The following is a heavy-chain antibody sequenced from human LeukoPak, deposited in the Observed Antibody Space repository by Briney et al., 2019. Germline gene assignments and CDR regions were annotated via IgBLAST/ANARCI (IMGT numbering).Heavy chain of an antibody. V-gene: IGHV4-59*01. CDR1: GGSISSYY. CDR2: VYYSGST. CDR3: ARGSIVGATPYFDY. J-gene: IGHJ4*02. D-gene: IGHD1-26*01. Sequence: PSETLSLTCTVSGGSISSYYWSWIRQPPGKGLEWIGYVYYSGSTKYDPSLKSRVTISVDTSKNQFSLKLISVTTADTTVYYCARGSIVGATPYFDYWGQGTLVTVSS.